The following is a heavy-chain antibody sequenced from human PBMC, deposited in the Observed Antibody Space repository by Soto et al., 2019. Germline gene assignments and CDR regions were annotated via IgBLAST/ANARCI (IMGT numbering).Heavy chain of an antibody. CDR2: IFSNDEK. D-gene: IGHD2-8*01. J-gene: IGHJ4*02. CDR1: GFSLSNARMG. V-gene: IGHV2-26*01. Sequence: QVTLKESGPVLVKPTETLTLTCTVSGFSLSNARMGVSWIRQPPGKALEWLAHIFSNDEKSYSTSLNCRLTISKDASKSQVVLTMTDMEAVDTASYFCARIYLDRVSFDYWGQGTLVTVSS. CDR3: ARIYLDRVSFDY.